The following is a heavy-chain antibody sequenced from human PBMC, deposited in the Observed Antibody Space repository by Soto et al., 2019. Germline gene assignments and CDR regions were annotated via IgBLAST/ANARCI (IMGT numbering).Heavy chain of an antibody. CDR1: GFTFSKYA. CDR3: ARAGPYNWNDGEYYGMDV. J-gene: IGHJ6*02. CDR2: IPYDGNNK. D-gene: IGHD1-20*01. Sequence: PGGSLRLSCAASGFTFSKYAMHWVRQAPGKGLEWVAVIPYDGNNKYYADSVKGRFTISRDNSKNTLYLQMNSLRAEDTAVYYCARAGPYNWNDGEYYGMDVWGQGTTVTVSS. V-gene: IGHV3-30-3*01.